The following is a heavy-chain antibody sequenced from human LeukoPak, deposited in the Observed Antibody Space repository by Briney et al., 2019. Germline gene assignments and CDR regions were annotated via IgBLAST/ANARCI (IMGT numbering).Heavy chain of an antibody. D-gene: IGHD1-26*01. CDR2: FDPEDGET. CDR3: ATGPLVQVGATRWYFDY. V-gene: IGHV1-24*01. J-gene: IGHJ4*02. Sequence: ASVKVSCKVSGYTLTELSMHWVRQAPGKGLEWMGGFDPEDGETTYAQKFQGRVTMTEDTSTDTAYMELSSLRSEDTAVYYCATGPLVQVGATRWYFDYWGQGTLVTVSS. CDR1: GYTLTELS.